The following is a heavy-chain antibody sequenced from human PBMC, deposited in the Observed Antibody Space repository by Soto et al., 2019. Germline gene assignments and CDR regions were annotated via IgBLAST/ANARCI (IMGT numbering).Heavy chain of an antibody. CDR3: ARDDYCGGDCYSGEGAFDI. CDR2: IWYDGSND. V-gene: IGHV3-33*01. D-gene: IGHD2-21*02. J-gene: IGHJ3*02. CDR1: GFSFRSYG. Sequence: QVHLVESGGGVVQPGRSLRLSCAASGFSFRSYGMHWVRQAPGKGLEWVAVIWYDGSNDYYADSVKGRFTISRDNSKNTLYLQMSTLRAEDTAVYYCARDDYCGGDCYSGEGAFDIWGQGTTVTVSS.